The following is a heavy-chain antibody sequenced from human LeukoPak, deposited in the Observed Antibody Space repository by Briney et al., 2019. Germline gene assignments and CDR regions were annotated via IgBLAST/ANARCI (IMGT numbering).Heavy chain of an antibody. J-gene: IGHJ4*02. Sequence: TGGSLRLSCAASGFTFTTYDMHWVRQAPGKGLEYVSSVSSNGGRTYYANSVKGRFTISRDNFENTLFLQMGSLRAEDMAVYYCAAEMTTVTGGFDYWGQGTLVIVSS. D-gene: IGHD4-11*01. CDR2: VSSNGGRT. CDR3: AAEMTTVTGGFDY. CDR1: GFTFTTYD. V-gene: IGHV3-64*01.